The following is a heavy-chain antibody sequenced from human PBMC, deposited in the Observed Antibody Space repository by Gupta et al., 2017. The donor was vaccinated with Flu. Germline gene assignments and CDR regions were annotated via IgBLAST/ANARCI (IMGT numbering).Heavy chain of an antibody. CDR1: EFTVSDSY. D-gene: IGHD6-13*01. CDR3: ARGKPMAAAGSFDC. Sequence: EVQLVESGGGSIQPGGALRLACAASEFTVSDSYMSWVRQAPGKGLEWVSLIYAGGSTYYAGSVKGRFTISRDNSKNTLYLQMNSLRAEDTAVYYCARGKPMAAAGSFDCWGQGALVAVSS. J-gene: IGHJ4*02. V-gene: IGHV3-53*01. CDR2: IYAGGST.